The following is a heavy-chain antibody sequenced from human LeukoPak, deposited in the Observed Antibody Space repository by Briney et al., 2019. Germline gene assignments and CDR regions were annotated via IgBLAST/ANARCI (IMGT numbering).Heavy chain of an antibody. D-gene: IGHD1-1*01. CDR2: IFYSGST. Sequence: SETLSLTCTVSGGSISNYYWSWIRQSPGKGPQWIGYIFYSGSTNYNPSLKSRVTISVDTSKNQFSLNLTSVTAADTALYYCARGPTRYYFDYWGQGTLVTVSS. CDR3: ARGPTRYYFDY. V-gene: IGHV4-59*01. CDR1: GGSISNYY. J-gene: IGHJ4*02.